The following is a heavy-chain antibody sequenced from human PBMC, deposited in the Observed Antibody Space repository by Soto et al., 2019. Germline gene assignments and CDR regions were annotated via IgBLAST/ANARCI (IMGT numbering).Heavy chain of an antibody. Sequence: GGSLRLSCAASGFTFSSYGMHWVRQAPGKGLEWVAVISYDGSNKYYADSVKGRFTISRDNSKNTLYLQMNSLRAEDTAVYYCAKDSAVTTAFYYYYYYMDVWGKGTTVTVSS. J-gene: IGHJ6*03. D-gene: IGHD4-4*01. CDR1: GFTFSSYG. CDR3: AKDSAVTTAFYYYYYYMDV. CDR2: ISYDGSNK. V-gene: IGHV3-30*18.